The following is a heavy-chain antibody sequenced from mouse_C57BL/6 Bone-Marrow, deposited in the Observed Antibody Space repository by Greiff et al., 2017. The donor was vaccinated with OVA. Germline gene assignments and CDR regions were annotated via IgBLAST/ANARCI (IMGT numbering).Heavy chain of an antibody. CDR3: AREYYGSSYDFDY. V-gene: IGHV5-4*01. CDR2: LSAAGSYT. J-gene: IGHJ2*01. CDR1: GFTFSSYA. Sequence: EVKLMESGGGLVKPGGSLKLSCAASGFTFSSYAMSWVRQTPEKRLEWVATLSAAGSYTYYPDNVKGRFTISRDNAKNNLYLQMSHLKSEDTAMYYCAREYYGSSYDFDYWGQGTTLTVSS. D-gene: IGHD1-1*01.